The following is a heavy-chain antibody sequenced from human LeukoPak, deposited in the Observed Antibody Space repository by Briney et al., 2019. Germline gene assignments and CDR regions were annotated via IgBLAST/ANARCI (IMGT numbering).Heavy chain of an antibody. Sequence: GGSLRLSCAASGFTFSSYEMNWVRQAPGKGLEWVSYISSSGSTIYYADSVKGRFTISRDNSKNTLYLQMNSLRAEDTAVYYCASYSSSWYDDAFDIWGQGTMVTVSS. CDR1: GFTFSSYE. D-gene: IGHD6-13*01. V-gene: IGHV3-48*03. CDR2: ISSSGSTI. CDR3: ASYSSSWYDDAFDI. J-gene: IGHJ3*02.